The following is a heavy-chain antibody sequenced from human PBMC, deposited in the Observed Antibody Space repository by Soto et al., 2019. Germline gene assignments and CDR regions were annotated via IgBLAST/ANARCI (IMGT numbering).Heavy chain of an antibody. CDR3: ARHTGAMANYYYYGMDV. Sequence: GESLKISCKGSGYSFTSYWISWVRQMPGKGLEWMGRIDPSDSYTNYSPSFQGHVTISADKSISTAYLQWSSLKASDTAIYYFARHTGAMANYYYYGMDVWGQGTTVTVSS. J-gene: IGHJ6*02. V-gene: IGHV5-10-1*01. CDR2: IDPSDSYT. D-gene: IGHD5-18*01. CDR1: GYSFTSYW.